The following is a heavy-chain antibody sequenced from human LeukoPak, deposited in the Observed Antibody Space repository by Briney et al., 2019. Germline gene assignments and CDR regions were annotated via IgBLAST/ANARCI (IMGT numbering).Heavy chain of an antibody. CDR2: ISSSGSS. CDR1: GGSISSSSYY. V-gene: IGHV4-39*01. D-gene: IGHD3-3*01. Sequence: PSETLSLTCTVSGGSISSSSYYLGWNRQPPGKGLEWIVSISSSGSSYYNPSLKSRVTISVDTSKNQFSLTLTSVTAADTAMYYCARQTYYDFWSGYYPVYFDSWGQGTLVTVSS. CDR3: ARQTYYDFWSGYYPVYFDS. J-gene: IGHJ4*02.